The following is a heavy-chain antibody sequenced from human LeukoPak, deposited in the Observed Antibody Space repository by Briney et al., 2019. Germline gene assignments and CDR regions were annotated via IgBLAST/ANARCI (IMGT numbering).Heavy chain of an antibody. D-gene: IGHD3-22*01. V-gene: IGHV4-39*01. CDR2: IYYSGST. CDR1: GGSISSSSYY. CDR3: ARIPYDSSGYYFVRLDAFDI. Sequence: SETLSLTCTVSGGSISSSSYYWGWIRQPPGKGLEWIGSIYYSGSTYYNPSLKGRVTISVDTSKNQFSLKLSSVTAADTAVYYCARIPYDSSGYYFVRLDAFDIWGQGTMVTVSS. J-gene: IGHJ3*02.